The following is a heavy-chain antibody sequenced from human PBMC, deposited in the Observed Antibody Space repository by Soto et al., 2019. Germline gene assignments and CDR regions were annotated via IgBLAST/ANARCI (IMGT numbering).Heavy chain of an antibody. J-gene: IGHJ4*02. V-gene: IGHV3-23*01. CDR3: AKDPRYDILTGYPRPDFDY. CDR1: GFTFSSYA. D-gene: IGHD3-9*01. Sequence: GGSLRLSCAASGFTFSSYAMSWVRQAPGKGLEWVSAISGSGGSTYYADSVKGRFTISRDNSKNTLYLQMNSLGAEDTAVYYCAKDPRYDILTGYPRPDFDYWGQGTLVTVSS. CDR2: ISGSGGST.